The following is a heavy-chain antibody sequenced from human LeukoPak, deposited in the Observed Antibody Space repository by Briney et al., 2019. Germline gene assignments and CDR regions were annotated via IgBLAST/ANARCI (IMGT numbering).Heavy chain of an antibody. V-gene: IGHV1-18*01. D-gene: IGHD3-10*01. CDR3: ARVIGPLYGSGSYFDY. Sequence: ASVTVSCTASGGTFSSYAISWVRQAPGQGLEWMGWISAYNGNTNYAQKLQGRVTMTTDTSTSTAYMELRSLRSDDTAVYYCARVIGPLYGSGSYFDYWGQGTLVTVSS. J-gene: IGHJ4*02. CDR1: GGTFSSYA. CDR2: ISAYNGNT.